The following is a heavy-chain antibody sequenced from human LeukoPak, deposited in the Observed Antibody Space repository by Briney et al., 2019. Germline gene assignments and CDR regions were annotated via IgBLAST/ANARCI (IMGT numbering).Heavy chain of an antibody. Sequence: SETLSLTCTVSGASISSYYWSWIRQPPGKGLEWIGYLHYSGITNYNSSLKSRVTISPDTSKNQVSLKLSSVTAADTAVYYCARAGGQWTGIDFWGQGTLVTVSS. CDR1: GASISSYY. CDR3: ARAGGQWTGIDF. V-gene: IGHV4-59*01. J-gene: IGHJ4*02. CDR2: LHYSGIT. D-gene: IGHD6-19*01.